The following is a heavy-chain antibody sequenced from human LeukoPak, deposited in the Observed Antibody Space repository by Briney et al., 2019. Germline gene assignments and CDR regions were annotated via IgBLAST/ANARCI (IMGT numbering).Heavy chain of an antibody. J-gene: IGHJ4*02. CDR1: GFTFSNYW. CDR3: ARGYSXSSWSLFDY. Sequence: PGGSLRLSCAASGFTFSNYWMHWVRQAPGKGLVWVARVNSDGSGTTYADSVKGRFTISRDNSKNTLYLQMNSLRAEDTAVYYCARGYSXSSWSLFDYWGQGTLVTVXS. CDR2: VNSDGSGT. D-gene: IGHD6-6*01. V-gene: IGHV3-74*01.